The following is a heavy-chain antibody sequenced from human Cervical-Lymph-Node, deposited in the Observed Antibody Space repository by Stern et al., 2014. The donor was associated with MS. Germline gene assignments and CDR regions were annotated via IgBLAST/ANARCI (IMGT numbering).Heavy chain of an antibody. CDR3: ARGSGTAYDLRGDY. D-gene: IGHD3-3*01. CDR1: GYIFTDYY. V-gene: IGHV1-2*02. CDR2: INPNSGGT. Sequence: QVQLVQSGAEARAPGASMKVSCKASGYIFTDYYLHWVRQAPGQGLEWLGWINPNSGGTNYEQNFQGRVTMTRNTSISTAYMELRWLGSADTAVYYCARGSGTAYDLRGDYWGQGTLVTVSS. J-gene: IGHJ4*01.